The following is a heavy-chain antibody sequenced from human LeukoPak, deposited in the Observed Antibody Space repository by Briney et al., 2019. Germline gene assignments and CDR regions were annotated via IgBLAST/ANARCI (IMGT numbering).Heavy chain of an antibody. V-gene: IGHV1-3*01. J-gene: IGHJ4*02. CDR3: AREGPAAGTPYYFDY. CDR1: GYTFSNYA. Sequence: GAPVELSCKASGYTFSNYAIHWVRQAPGQRFEWMGWINAGNGHTKYSQNFQGRVTITRDSSASTVYIDLSSLTSEDTAVYYCAREGPAAGTPYYFDYWGQGTLVTVSS. CDR2: INAGNGHT. D-gene: IGHD6-13*01.